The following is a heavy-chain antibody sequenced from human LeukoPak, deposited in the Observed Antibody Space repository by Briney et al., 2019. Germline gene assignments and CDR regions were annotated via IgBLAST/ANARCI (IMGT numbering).Heavy chain of an antibody. CDR1: GGTFSSYA. CDR2: IIPIFGTA. V-gene: IGHV1-69*05. D-gene: IGHD5-18*01. J-gene: IGHJ4*02. Sequence: ASVKVSCKASGGTFSSYAISWLRQAPGQGLEWMGRIIPIFGTANYAQKFQGRVTITTDESTSTAYMELSSLRSEDTAVYYCAREGGYSYGYVFFDYWGQRTLVTVSS. CDR3: AREGGYSYGYVFFDY.